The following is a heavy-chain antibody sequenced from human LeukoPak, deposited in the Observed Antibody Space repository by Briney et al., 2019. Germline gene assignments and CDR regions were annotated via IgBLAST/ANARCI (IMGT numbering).Heavy chain of an antibody. V-gene: IGHV4-59*08. CDR1: GGSISSYY. CDR2: IYYSGST. CDR3: ARGQYCNDN. Sequence: PSETLSLTCTVSGGSISSYYWSWIRQPPGKGLEWIGYIYYSGSTNYNPSLKSRVTISVDTSKNQFSLKLSSVTAADTAVYYCARGQYCNDNWGEGTPVTVSS. J-gene: IGHJ4*03. D-gene: IGHD2-21*02.